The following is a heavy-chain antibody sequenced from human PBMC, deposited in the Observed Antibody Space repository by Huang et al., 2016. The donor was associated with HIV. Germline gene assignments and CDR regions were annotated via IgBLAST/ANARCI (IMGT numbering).Heavy chain of an antibody. D-gene: IGHD3-3*01. Sequence: QMRFQESGPGLVKPSGTLSLTCNVSGGSINTGRYYWGWIRQPPGKGLEWVGSLYYNGKMHKEQSLKGRLTMSADTSKNQFSLNLSSVTAADTAIYYCARNHDFWRGRMFAISYFDVWGRGTLVTVAS. CDR3: ARNHDFWRGRMFAISYFDV. J-gene: IGHJ2*01. V-gene: IGHV4-39*01. CDR1: GGSINTGRYY. CDR2: LYYNGKM.